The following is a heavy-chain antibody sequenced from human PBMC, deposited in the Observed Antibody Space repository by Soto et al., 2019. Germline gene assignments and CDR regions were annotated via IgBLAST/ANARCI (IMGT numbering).Heavy chain of an antibody. CDR2: IIPIFGTA. V-gene: IGHV1-69*13. D-gene: IGHD2-15*01. Sequence: GASVKVSCKASGGTFSSYAISWVRQAPGQGLEWMGGIIPIFGTANYAQKFQGRVTITADESTSTAYMELSSLRSEDTAVYYCARLGYCSGGSCRRGVYYYGMDVWGQGTTVTVSS. CDR1: GGTFSSYA. CDR3: ARLGYCSGGSCRRGVYYYGMDV. J-gene: IGHJ6*02.